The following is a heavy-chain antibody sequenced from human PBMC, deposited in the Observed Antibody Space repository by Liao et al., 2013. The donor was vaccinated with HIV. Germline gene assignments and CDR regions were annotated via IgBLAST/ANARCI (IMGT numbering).Heavy chain of an antibody. Sequence: QLQLQESGPGLVKPSETLSLTCTVSGGSISNYYWSWIRQPAGKGLEWIGRIYPVGATNYNPSLKSRVTMSVDTSKNQFSLKLSSVTAADTAVYYCARTDQYYDFWNGYENWFDPWGQGTLVTVSS. V-gene: IGHV4-4*07. CDR2: IYPVGAT. CDR3: ARTDQYYDFWNGYENWFDP. D-gene: IGHD3-3*01. J-gene: IGHJ5*02. CDR1: GGSISNYY.